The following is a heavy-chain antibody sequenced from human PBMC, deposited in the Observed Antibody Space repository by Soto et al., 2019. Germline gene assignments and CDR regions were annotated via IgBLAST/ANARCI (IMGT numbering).Heavy chain of an antibody. CDR2: IYYSGTT. D-gene: IGHD3-22*01. Sequence: QVQLQESGPGLVKPSQTLSLTCTVSGGSVSSGGYYWSWIRQHPGTGLEWIGYIYYSGTTFYNPSLKSRVVMSIEKSDNQFSLNLRSVTAADTAVYYCARGLGYDSNGRFLAGFDVWGQGTMVTVSS. J-gene: IGHJ3*01. CDR1: GGSVSSGGYY. V-gene: IGHV4-31*03. CDR3: ARGLGYDSNGRFLAGFDV.